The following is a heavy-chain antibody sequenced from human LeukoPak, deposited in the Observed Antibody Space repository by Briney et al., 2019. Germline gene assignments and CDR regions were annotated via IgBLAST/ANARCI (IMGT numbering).Heavy chain of an antibody. J-gene: IGHJ3*02. Sequence: GASVKVSCKASGYTFTGYYMHWVRQAPGQGLEWMGIINPSGGSTSYAQKFQGRVTMTRDTSTSTVYMELSSLRSEDTAVYYCARDEGGILGHIAADAFDIWGQGTMVTVSS. CDR3: ARDEGGILGHIAADAFDI. CDR2: INPSGGST. D-gene: IGHD2-21*01. V-gene: IGHV1-46*01. CDR1: GYTFTGYY.